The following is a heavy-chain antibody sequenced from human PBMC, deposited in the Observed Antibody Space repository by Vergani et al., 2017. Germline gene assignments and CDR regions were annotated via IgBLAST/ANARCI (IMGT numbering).Heavy chain of an antibody. D-gene: IGHD1-14*01. CDR1: GFTFNQYG. CDR2: TWYDGNNK. V-gene: IGHV3-33*01. Sequence: QVQLVESGGGVVRPGRSLRLSCAASGFTFNQYGMHWVRQAPGKGLEWVAVTWYDGNNKQHADSVKGRFTISRDNSKSTMYLQMNSLGEEDTGVYYCSRDLRLLYNRFDPWGQGTLVTVSS. J-gene: IGHJ5*02. CDR3: SRDLRLLYNRFDP.